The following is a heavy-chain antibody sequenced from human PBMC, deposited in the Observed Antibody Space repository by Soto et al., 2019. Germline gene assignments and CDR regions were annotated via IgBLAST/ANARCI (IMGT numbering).Heavy chain of an antibody. J-gene: IGHJ6*01. CDR3: VIGPRVADMCG. Sequence: QVQLQQWGAGLLKPSETLSLTCAIYGGSFSGYYWSWIRQPPGKGLEWIGEINHGGSTNYNPSLERRVTISVDTSKNTCSPKLHSVTAADTTVYYGVIGPRVADMCGWGQGTTVTVAS. CDR1: GGSFSGYY. D-gene: IGHD2-21*01. CDR2: INHGGST. V-gene: IGHV4-34*01.